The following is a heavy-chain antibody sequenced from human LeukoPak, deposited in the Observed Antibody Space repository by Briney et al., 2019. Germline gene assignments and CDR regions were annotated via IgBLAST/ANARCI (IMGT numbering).Heavy chain of an antibody. V-gene: IGHV3-53*01. CDR2: IYIGGST. J-gene: IGHJ4*02. Sequence: GGSLRLSCAASEFTVNSNYMSWVRQAPGKGLEWVSVIYIGGSTYYADSVRGRFTISRDSSKNTLYLQMNSLRAEDAAVYYCARANYHDSIGYYYFDYWGQGTLVTVSS. CDR3: ARANYHDSIGYYYFDY. CDR1: EFTVNSNY. D-gene: IGHD3-22*01.